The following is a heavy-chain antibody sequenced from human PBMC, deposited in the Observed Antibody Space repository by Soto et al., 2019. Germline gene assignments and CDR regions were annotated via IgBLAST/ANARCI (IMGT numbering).Heavy chain of an antibody. CDR1: GGTFSSYA. CDR2: IIPIFGTA. V-gene: IGHV1-69*01. D-gene: IGHD3-10*01. J-gene: IGHJ6*02. CDR3: ARGVKYYYGSGSYSGYGMDV. Sequence: QVQLVQSGAEVKKPGSSVKVSCKASGGTFSSYAISWVRQAPGQGIEWMGGIIPIFGTANYAQKFQGRVTITADESTSTAYMGLSSLRSEDTAVYYCARGVKYYYGSGSYSGYGMDVWGQGTTVTVSS.